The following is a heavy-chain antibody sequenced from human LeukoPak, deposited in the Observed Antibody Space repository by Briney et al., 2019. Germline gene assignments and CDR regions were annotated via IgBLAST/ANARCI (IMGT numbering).Heavy chain of an antibody. D-gene: IGHD6-19*01. CDR2: ITNSGGST. CDR1: GFTFSSYA. CDR3: AKTGTGWYFDY. Sequence: GGSLRLSCAASGFTFSSYAMTWVRQAPGKGLEWVSAITNSGGSTYYADSVKGRFTISRDNSKNTLYLQMNSLRAEDTAVYYCAKTGTGWYFDYWGQGTLVTVSS. V-gene: IGHV3-23*01. J-gene: IGHJ4*02.